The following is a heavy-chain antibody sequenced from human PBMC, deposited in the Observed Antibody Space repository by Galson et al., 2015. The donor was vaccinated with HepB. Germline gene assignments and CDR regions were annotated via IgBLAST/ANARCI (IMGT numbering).Heavy chain of an antibody. CDR2: VYLSGIN. V-gene: IGHV4-61*01. J-gene: IGHJ6*02. D-gene: IGHD3-16*01. CDR1: GGSVSSGSFY. CDR3: AREEGEVRGFETSRYYFGMDV. Sequence: ETLSLTCTVSGGSVSSGSFYWLWIRQPPGKGLEWLGHVYLSGINKYNPSLKTRLTISLDTSRNHFSLSLSSVPAADTAMYYCAREEGEVRGFETSRYYFGMDVWGPGTRVTVAS.